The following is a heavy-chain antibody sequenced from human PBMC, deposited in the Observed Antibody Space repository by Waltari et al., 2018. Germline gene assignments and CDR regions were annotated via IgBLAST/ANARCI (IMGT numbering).Heavy chain of an antibody. CDR3: AGGGIEELYDIMTGRTGYIYMGV. D-gene: IGHD3-9*01. J-gene: IGHJ6*03. V-gene: IGHV4-34*01. Sequence: QLQQCGAGLSKPSETLSLTSAVYGVSFSGYYWSWVRQHPGKGLECTGEINHRVSTNYNPDLMRRISISGDTSKNQCSLNVRSVAAAEKTVYSCAGGGIEELYDIMTGRTGYIYMGVWGKGTTVNASS. CDR2: INHRVST. CDR1: GVSFSGYY.